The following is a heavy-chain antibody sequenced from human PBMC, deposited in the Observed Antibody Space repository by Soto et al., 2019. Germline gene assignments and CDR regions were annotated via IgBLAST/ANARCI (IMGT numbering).Heavy chain of an antibody. CDR1: GGSISSYY. Sequence: PSETLSLTCTVSGGSISSYYWSWIRQPPGKGLEWIGYIYYSGSTNYNPSLKSRVTISVDTSKNQFSLKLSSVTAADTAVYYCARGPVFLTGYLFDPWGQGTLVTVSS. J-gene: IGHJ5*02. CDR3: ARGPVFLTGYLFDP. D-gene: IGHD3-9*01. V-gene: IGHV4-59*01. CDR2: IYYSGST.